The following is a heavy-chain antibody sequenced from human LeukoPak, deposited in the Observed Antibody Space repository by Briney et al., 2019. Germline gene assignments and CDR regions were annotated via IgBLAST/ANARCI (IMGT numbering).Heavy chain of an antibody. Sequence: PGGSLRLSCAASGFTFSSYAMSWVRQAPGKGLEWVSAISGSGGSTYYADSVKGRFTISRDNSKNTLYLQMNSLRAEDTAVYYCAKAINLDGYKRRGGNFDYWGQGTLVTVSS. CDR2: ISGSGGST. D-gene: IGHD5-24*01. J-gene: IGHJ4*02. V-gene: IGHV3-23*01. CDR3: AKAINLDGYKRRGGNFDY. CDR1: GFTFSSYA.